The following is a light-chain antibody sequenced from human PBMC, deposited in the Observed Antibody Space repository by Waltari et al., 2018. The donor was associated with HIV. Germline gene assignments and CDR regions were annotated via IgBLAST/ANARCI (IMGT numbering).Light chain of an antibody. CDR1: QNINSL. CDR3: QQYHSYPVT. CDR2: QAS. J-gene: IGKJ4*01. Sequence: DIHMTQSPSTVSASVGDRVIISCRASQNINSLLAWYQQTPGKPPRFLIYQASTLERGVPSRFSGSGSGTLFTLTINNLQPGDFGTYYCQQYHSYPVTFGWGTKVEIK. V-gene: IGKV1-5*01.